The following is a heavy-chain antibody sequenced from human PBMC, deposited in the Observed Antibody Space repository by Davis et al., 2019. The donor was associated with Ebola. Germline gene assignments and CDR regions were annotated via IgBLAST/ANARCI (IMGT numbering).Heavy chain of an antibody. D-gene: IGHD6-13*01. J-gene: IGHJ4*02. CDR2: INAGNGNT. Sequence: ASVKVSCKASGYTFTSYAMHWVRQAPGQRLEWMGWINAGNGNTKYSQKFQGRVTITRDTSASTAYMELSSLRSEDTAVYYCARYEQQLVAFDYWGQGTLVTVSS. CDR3: ARYEQQLVAFDY. V-gene: IGHV1-3*01. CDR1: GYTFTSYA.